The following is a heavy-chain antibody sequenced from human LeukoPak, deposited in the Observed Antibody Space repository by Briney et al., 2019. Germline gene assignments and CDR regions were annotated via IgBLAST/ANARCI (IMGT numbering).Heavy chain of an antibody. J-gene: IGHJ4*02. Sequence: GGSLRLSCTASGFTFSSYVMSWVRQAPGKGLEWVSGISGSGGGTFYADSVKGRFTVSRDNSKNTLYLQMNSLRAEDTALYYCAKHAGSGWYSDLDYWGQGTLVTVSS. V-gene: IGHV3-23*01. CDR3: AKHAGSGWYSDLDY. CDR2: ISGSGGGT. CDR1: GFTFSSYV. D-gene: IGHD6-19*01.